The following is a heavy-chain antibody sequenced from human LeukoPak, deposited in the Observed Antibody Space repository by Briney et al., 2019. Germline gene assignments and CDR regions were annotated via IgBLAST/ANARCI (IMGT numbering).Heavy chain of an antibody. D-gene: IGHD1-26*01. CDR2: IYPDGRA. CDR1: GFIVSDNY. CDR3: GRMPNGADN. V-gene: IGHV3-53*01. Sequence: GSLRLSCVASGFIVSDNYMSWIRQAPGKEPQWVSIIYPDGRAFYADSVKGRFTISRDNSRNTLYLQMNSPRADDTALYARGRMPNGADNWGQGTLVTVSS. J-gene: IGHJ4*02.